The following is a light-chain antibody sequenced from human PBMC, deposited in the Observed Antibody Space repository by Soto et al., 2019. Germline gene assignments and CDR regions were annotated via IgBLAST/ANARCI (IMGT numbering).Light chain of an antibody. CDR2: GAA. V-gene: IGKV3-15*01. J-gene: IGKJ5*01. CDR3: QQYNNWPIT. CDR1: QRGISN. Sequence: EILMAHSPPTLTVSPRGRAPLSCHATQRGISNLSRCQQKPRQAPRHLLYGAATRATGSPPRFSGSGSGTEFTLTTSSRLSEDVAVYYCQQYNNWPITFGQGTRLEIK.